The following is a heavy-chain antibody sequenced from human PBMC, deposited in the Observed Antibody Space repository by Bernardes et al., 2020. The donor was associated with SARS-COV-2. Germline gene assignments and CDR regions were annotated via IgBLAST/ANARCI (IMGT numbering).Heavy chain of an antibody. CDR1: GYTFTSYG. CDR3: ARGGLYDILTGYYANNWFDH. V-gene: IGHV1-18*01. J-gene: IGHJ5*02. D-gene: IGHD3-9*01. CDR2: ISAYNGTT. Sequence: ASLKGYCKASGYTFTSYGISWVRQAPGQGLEWMGWISAYNGTTTYAQKLQGRVTMTTDTSTSTAYMELRSLRSDDTAVYYCARGGLYDILTGYYANNWFDHWGQGTLVTGSA.